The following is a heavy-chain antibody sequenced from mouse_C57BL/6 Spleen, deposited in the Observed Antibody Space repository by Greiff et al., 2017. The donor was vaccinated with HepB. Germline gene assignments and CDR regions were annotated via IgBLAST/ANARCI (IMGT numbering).Heavy chain of an antibody. V-gene: IGHV3-6*01. D-gene: IGHD1-1*01. CDR1: GYSITSGYY. J-gene: IGHJ2*01. Sequence: EVQLQESGPGLVKPSQSLSLTCSVTGYSITSGYYWNWIRQFPGNKLEWMGYISYDGSNNYNPSLKNRISITRDTSKNQFFLKLNSVTTEDTATYYCAREEDYYGSHYFDYWGQGNNLKV. CDR3: AREEDYYGSHYFDY. CDR2: ISYDGSN.